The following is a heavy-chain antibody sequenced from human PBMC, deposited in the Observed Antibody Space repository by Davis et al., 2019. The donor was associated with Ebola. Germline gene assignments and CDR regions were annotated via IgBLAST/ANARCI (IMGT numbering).Heavy chain of an antibody. V-gene: IGHV1-2*02. Sequence: AASVKVSCKASGYTFTSYDINWVRQATGQGLEWMGWMNPNSGGTNYAQKFQGRVTMTRDTSISTAYMELSRLRSDDTAVYYCAKVGGSGTYWGQGILVTVSS. J-gene: IGHJ4*02. CDR3: AKVGGSGTY. CDR2: MNPNSGGT. D-gene: IGHD3-10*01. CDR1: GYTFTSYD.